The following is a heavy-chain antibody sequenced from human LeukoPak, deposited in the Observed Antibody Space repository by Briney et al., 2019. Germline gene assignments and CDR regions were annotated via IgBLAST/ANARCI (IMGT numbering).Heavy chain of an antibody. V-gene: IGHV1-8*01. D-gene: IGHD3-22*01. CDR3: ARGYYDTNGYYYRLDF. Sequence: ASVKVSRKASGYIFTTYDINWVRQATGQGLEWMGWMNPNRGNTGYAQKFQGRVTMTRNTSISTAYMELGSLRSEDTAIYYCARGYYDTNGYYYRLDFWGQGTLVTVSS. CDR2: MNPNRGNT. J-gene: IGHJ4*02. CDR1: GYIFTTYD.